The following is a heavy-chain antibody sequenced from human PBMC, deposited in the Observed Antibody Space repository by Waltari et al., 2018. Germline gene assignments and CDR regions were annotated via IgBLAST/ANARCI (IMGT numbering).Heavy chain of an antibody. J-gene: IGHJ4*02. Sequence: EVQLVESGGGLVQPGRSLRLSCAASAFTFDDYAMHWVRQAPGRAVVCVSGMDWNSGIVSEADYAKDRFIISGEDAKNSLYLQRSSLRDEDTGGYYCRNADYWGQGTLVTGTS. CDR2: MDWNSGIV. CDR1: AFTFDDYA. CDR3: RNADY. V-gene: IGHV3-9*01.